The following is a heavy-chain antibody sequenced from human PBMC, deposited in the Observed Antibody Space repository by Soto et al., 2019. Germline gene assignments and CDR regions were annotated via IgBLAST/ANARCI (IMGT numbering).Heavy chain of an antibody. CDR2: IYTAGGT. Sequence: EVQLVETGGGLIQPGGSLRLSCAASGFTVSNTYMTWVRQPPGKGRECVSVIYTAGGTNYADSVKGRFIISRDNSKITLYLHMNSLRAEDTDVYYCARALAVANGGFDHWGQGTLVTVSS. CDR1: GFTVSNTY. D-gene: IGHD6-19*01. J-gene: IGHJ5*02. V-gene: IGHV3-53*02. CDR3: ARALAVANGGFDH.